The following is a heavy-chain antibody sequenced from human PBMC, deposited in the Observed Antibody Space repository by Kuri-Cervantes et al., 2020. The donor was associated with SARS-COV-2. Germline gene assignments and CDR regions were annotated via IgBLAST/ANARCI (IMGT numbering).Heavy chain of an antibody. CDR1: GFTFSDYY. V-gene: IGHV3-74*01. D-gene: IGHD2-15*01. CDR2: INSDGSST. CDR3: ARDRINDFDI. J-gene: IGHJ3*02. Sequence: GESLKISCAASGFTFSDYYMSWVRQGPGKGLVWVSRINSDGSSTSYADSVKGRFTISRDNAKNTLYLQMNSLRAEDTAVYYCARDRINDFDIWGQGTMVTVSS.